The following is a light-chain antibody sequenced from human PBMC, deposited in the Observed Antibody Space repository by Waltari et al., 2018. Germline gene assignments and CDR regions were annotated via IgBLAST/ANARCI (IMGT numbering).Light chain of an antibody. CDR3: QQRINWPLT. J-gene: IGKJ4*01. CDR1: QSVSSY. Sequence: EIVLTQSPATLSLSPGERAIISCRASQSVSSYLTWYQQKPGQAPRLLIYDASNRATGTPARFSGSGSGTDFTLTISSLEPEDFAVYYCQQRINWPLTFGGGTNVEIK. CDR2: DAS. V-gene: IGKV3-11*01.